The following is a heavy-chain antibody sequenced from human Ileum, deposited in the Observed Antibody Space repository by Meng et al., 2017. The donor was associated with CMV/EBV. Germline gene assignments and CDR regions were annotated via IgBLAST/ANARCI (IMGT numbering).Heavy chain of an antibody. CDR3: ARNYGSGNWNFFHY. CDR1: GGSISNYY. CDR2: IYTSGTT. D-gene: IGHD3-10*01. Sequence: VRLTESGPGLVQSSEPLALTCYVSGGSISNYYWGWIRQPAGKGLEWIAHIYTSGTTNYNPSLKSRVTMSVDTSRNQFSLKLTSVTAADTAVYYCARNYGSGNWNFFHYWGQGTLVTVSS. V-gene: IGHV4-4*07. J-gene: IGHJ4*02.